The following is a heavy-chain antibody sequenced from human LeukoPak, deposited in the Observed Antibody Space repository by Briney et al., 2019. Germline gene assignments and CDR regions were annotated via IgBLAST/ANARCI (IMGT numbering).Heavy chain of an antibody. CDR2: IKQDGSEK. V-gene: IGHV3-7*01. CDR3: ARDWWELHNWFDP. CDR1: GFTFSSYW. J-gene: IGHJ5*02. Sequence: GGSLRLSCAASGFTFSSYWMCWVRQAPGKGLEWVTNIKQDGSEKYYVDSVKGRFTISRDNAKNSLYLQMNSLRAEDTAVYYCARDWWELHNWFDPWGQGTLVTVSS. D-gene: IGHD1-26*01.